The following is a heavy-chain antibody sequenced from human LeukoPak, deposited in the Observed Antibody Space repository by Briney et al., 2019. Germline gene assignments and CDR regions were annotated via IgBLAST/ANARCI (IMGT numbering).Heavy chain of an antibody. V-gene: IGHV3-48*02. J-gene: IGHJ4*02. Sequence: GESLRLSCAASGFTFSTYSMNWVRQAPGKGLEWVSYISSSSSTIFYADSVKGRFTISRDNAKNSLYLQMNSLRDEDTAVYYCARLRGYYGSGSYFPDYWGQGTLVTVSS. D-gene: IGHD3-10*01. CDR3: ARLRGYYGSGSYFPDY. CDR1: GFTFSTYS. CDR2: ISSSSSTI.